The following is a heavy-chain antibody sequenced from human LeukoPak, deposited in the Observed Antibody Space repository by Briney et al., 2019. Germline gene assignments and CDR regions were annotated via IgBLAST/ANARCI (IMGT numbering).Heavy chain of an antibody. CDR2: IYPGDSDT. V-gene: IGHV5-51*01. Sequence: GESLKISCKGSGDSFIIYWVGWVRQLPGKDLEGMGIIYPGDSDTRYSPSFQGQVTISADKSTSTAYLQWSSLKASDTAMYYCARVRDGYNSVDYWGQGTLVTVSS. CDR3: ARVRDGYNSVDY. D-gene: IGHD5-24*01. J-gene: IGHJ4*02. CDR1: GDSFIIYW.